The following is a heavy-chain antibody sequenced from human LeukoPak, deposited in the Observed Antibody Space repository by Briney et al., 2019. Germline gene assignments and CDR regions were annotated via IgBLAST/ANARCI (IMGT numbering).Heavy chain of an antibody. D-gene: IGHD3-22*01. V-gene: IGHV3-9*01. CDR1: GFTFDDYA. Sequence: PGGSLRLSCAASGFTFDDYAMPWVRQAPGKGLEWVSGISWNSGSIGYADSVKGRFTISRDNSKNTLYLQMNSLRAEDTAVYYCAKGPYYYDSSGSNFDYWGQGTLVTVSS. CDR3: AKGPYYYDSSGSNFDY. J-gene: IGHJ4*02. CDR2: ISWNSGSI.